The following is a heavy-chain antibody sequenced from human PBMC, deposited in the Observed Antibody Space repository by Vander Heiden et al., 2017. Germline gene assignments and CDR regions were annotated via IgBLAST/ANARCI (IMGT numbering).Heavy chain of an antibody. CDR1: GYTFTSYY. CDR2: INPSGGST. CDR3: ARDTPSQSGRIVVGAFGS. Sequence: QVQLVQSGAEVKKPGASVKVSCKASGYTFTSYYMHWVRQAPGQGLEWMGIINPSGGSTSYAKKFQGRVTMTRDTSTSTVYRELSSLRSEETAVYYCARDTPSQSGRIVVGAFGSWGQGTMVAISS. D-gene: IGHD3-22*01. V-gene: IGHV1-46*01. J-gene: IGHJ5*02.